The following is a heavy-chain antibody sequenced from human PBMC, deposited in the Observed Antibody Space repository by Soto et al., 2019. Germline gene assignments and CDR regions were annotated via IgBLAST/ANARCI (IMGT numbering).Heavy chain of an antibody. CDR3: ARVIAAGALTYFDY. D-gene: IGHD6-13*01. Sequence: QVQLVQSGAEVKKPGASVKESCKASGYTFTSYAMHWVRQAPGQRLEWMGWINAGNGNTKYSQKFQGRVTITRDTSASTAYMELSSLRPDDTAVYYCARVIAAGALTYFDYWGQGTLVTVSS. CDR2: INAGNGNT. J-gene: IGHJ4*02. V-gene: IGHV1-3*01. CDR1: GYTFTSYA.